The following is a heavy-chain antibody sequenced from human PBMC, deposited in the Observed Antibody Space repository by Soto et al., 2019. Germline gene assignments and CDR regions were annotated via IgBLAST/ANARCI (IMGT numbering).Heavy chain of an antibody. Sequence: SVKVSCKASGGTFSSYAISWVRQAPGQGLEWMGGIIPIFGTANYAQKFQGRVTITADESTSTAYMELSSLRSEDTAVYYCARNRIKWTYGQNHYHKYGMDVWGQGTTVTVSS. D-gene: IGHD1-26*01. CDR2: IIPIFGTA. J-gene: IGHJ6*02. CDR1: GGTFSSYA. CDR3: ARNRIKWTYGQNHYHKYGMDV. V-gene: IGHV1-69*13.